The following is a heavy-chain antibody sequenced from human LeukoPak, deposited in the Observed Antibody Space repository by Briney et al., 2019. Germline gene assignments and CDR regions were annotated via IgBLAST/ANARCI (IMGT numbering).Heavy chain of an antibody. V-gene: IGHV1-18*01. J-gene: IGHJ6*02. CDR2: IIAYNVNT. D-gene: IGHD3-3*01. CDR1: GYTFTSFG. Sequence: ASVKVSCKASGYTFTSFGISWVRQAPGQGLEWMGWIIAYNVNTNYAQKLQGRVTMTTDTSTSTAYMELRSLRSDDTAVYYCARESTMGFLEWLFPSYYYYGMDVWGQGTTVTVSS. CDR3: ARESTMGFLEWLFPSYYYYGMDV.